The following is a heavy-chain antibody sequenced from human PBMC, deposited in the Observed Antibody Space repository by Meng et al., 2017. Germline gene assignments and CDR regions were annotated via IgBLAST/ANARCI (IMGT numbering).Heavy chain of an antibody. J-gene: IGHJ4*02. Sequence: GESLKISCAASGFTFSSYAMHWVRQAPGKGLEWVAVISYDGSNKYYADSVKGRFTISRDNSKNTLYLQMNSLRAEDTAVYYCAKDRIAVAGTYYFDYWGQGTLVTVSS. CDR1: GFTFSSYA. D-gene: IGHD6-19*01. CDR2: ISYDGSNK. V-gene: IGHV3-30*07. CDR3: AKDRIAVAGTYYFDY.